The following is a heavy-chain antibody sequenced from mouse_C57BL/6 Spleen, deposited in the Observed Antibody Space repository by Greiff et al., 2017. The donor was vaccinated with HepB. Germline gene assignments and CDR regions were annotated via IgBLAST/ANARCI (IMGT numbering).Heavy chain of an antibody. V-gene: IGHV1-26*01. Sequence: VQLQQSGPELVKPGASVKISCKASGYTFTDYYMNWVKQSHGKSLEWIGDINPNNGGTSYNQKFKGKATLTVDKSSSTAYMELRSLTSEDSAVYYCARRRAYDLLRHAMDYWGQGTSVTVSS. CDR1: GYTFTDYY. CDR2: INPNNGGT. D-gene: IGHD2-1*01. J-gene: IGHJ4*01. CDR3: ARRRAYDLLRHAMDY.